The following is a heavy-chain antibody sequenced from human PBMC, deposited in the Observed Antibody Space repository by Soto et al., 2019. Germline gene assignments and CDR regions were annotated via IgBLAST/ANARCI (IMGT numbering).Heavy chain of an antibody. CDR3: ARQTPYYDILTGYDY. CDR1: GGSISSYY. Sequence: QVQLQESGPGLVKPSETLSLTCTVSGGSISSYYWSWIRQPPGKGLEWIGYIYYSGSTNYNPSLKIRVAISVDTSKNQFSLKLSSVTAADTAVYYCARQTPYYDILTGYDYWGQGTLVTVSS. J-gene: IGHJ4*02. V-gene: IGHV4-59*08. CDR2: IYYSGST. D-gene: IGHD3-9*01.